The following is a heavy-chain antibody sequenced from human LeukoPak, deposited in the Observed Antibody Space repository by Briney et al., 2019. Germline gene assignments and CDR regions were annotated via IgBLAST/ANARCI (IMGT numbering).Heavy chain of an antibody. Sequence: GGSLRLSCAASGFTFSSYSMNWVRQAPGKGLEWVSYISSSSSTIYYADSVKGRFTISRDNAKNSLYLQMNSLRAEDTAVYYCAGELGYCSGGSCPPVGYWGQGTLVTVSS. CDR2: ISSSSSTI. CDR3: AGELGYCSGGSCPPVGY. V-gene: IGHV3-48*01. CDR1: GFTFSSYS. J-gene: IGHJ4*02. D-gene: IGHD2-15*01.